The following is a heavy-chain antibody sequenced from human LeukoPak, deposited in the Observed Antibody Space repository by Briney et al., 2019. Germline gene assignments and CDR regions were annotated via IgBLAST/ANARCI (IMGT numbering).Heavy chain of an antibody. J-gene: IGHJ4*02. D-gene: IGHD3-22*01. CDR2: ISSSSSYI. V-gene: IGHV3-21*01. CDR1: GFTFSSYS. Sequence: GGSLRLSCAASGFTFSSYSMNWVRQAPGKGLEWVSSISSSSSYIYYADSVKGRFTISRDNAKNSLYLQMNSLRAEDTAVYYCARDQHYYDSSGYPLWGQGTLVTVSS. CDR3: ARDQHYYDSSGYPL.